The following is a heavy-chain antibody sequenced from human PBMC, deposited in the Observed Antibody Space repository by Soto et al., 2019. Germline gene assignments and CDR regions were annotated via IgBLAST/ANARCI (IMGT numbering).Heavy chain of an antibody. J-gene: IGHJ4*02. CDR1: SSAFGRNS. CDR3: ARDKVPKYYDSSGYPLGYFDY. CDR2: ISSSSSYI. Sequence: GRSLTLSCATTSSAFGRNSMKRVRAAKRKGLEWVSSISSSSSYIYYADSVKGRFTISRDNAKNSLYLQMNSLRAEDTAVYYCARDKVPKYYDSSGYPLGYFDYWGQGT. D-gene: IGHD3-22*01. V-gene: IGHV3-21*01.